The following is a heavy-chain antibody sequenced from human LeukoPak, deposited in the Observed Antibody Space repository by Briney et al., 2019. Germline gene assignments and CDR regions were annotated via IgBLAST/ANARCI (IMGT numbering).Heavy chain of an antibody. Sequence: ASVKVSCKASGGTFSSYAISGVRQAPGQGLEWMGGIIPIFGTANYAQKFQGRVTITADKSTSTAYMELSSLRSEYTAVYYCARGGSSWYPYFDYWGQGTLVTVSS. J-gene: IGHJ4*02. V-gene: IGHV1-69*06. D-gene: IGHD6-13*01. CDR3: ARGGSSWYPYFDY. CDR2: IIPIFGTA. CDR1: GGTFSSYA.